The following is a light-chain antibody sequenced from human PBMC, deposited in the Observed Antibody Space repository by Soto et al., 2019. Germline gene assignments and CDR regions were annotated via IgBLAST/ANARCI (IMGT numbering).Light chain of an antibody. Sequence: TVMTQSPATLSVSPGERAPPSCRASQSISSNLAWYQQKPGQAPRLLIYDASTRATDIPARFSGSGSGTEFTLTISSLQSEDFAVYYCQQYNNWPITFGQGTRLEIK. CDR3: QQYNNWPIT. V-gene: IGKV3-15*01. J-gene: IGKJ5*01. CDR2: DAS. CDR1: QSISSN.